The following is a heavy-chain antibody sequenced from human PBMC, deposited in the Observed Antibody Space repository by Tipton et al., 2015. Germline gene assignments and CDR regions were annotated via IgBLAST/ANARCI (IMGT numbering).Heavy chain of an antibody. V-gene: IGHV3-33*08. CDR3: ANYGDPSKTLDV. CDR2: IWYDESHK. D-gene: IGHD4-17*01. CDR1: GFDFSIYG. Sequence: SLRLSCAASGFDFSIYGMHWVRQAPGKGLEWVAVIWYDESHKFYADSVEGRFTISRDNSKNTVYLQMNSLRAEDTAVYYCANYGDPSKTLDVWGQGTTVTVS. J-gene: IGHJ6*02.